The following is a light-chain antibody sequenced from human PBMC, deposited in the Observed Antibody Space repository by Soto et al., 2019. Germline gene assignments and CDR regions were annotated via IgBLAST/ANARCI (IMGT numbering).Light chain of an antibody. CDR3: MQALQTPRT. V-gene: IGKV2-28*01. J-gene: IGKJ1*01. Sequence: DIVMTQSPLSLPVTHGEPASISCRSSQSLLHSNGYNYLDWYLQKPGQSPQLLIYLGSNRASGVPDRFGGSGSGTDFTLKISRVEAEDVGVYYCMQALQTPRTFGQGTKVEIK. CDR1: QSLLHSNGYNY. CDR2: LGS.